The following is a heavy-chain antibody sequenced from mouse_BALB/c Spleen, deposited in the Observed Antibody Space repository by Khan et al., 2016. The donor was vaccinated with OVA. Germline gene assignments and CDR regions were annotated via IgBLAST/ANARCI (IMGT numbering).Heavy chain of an antibody. J-gene: IGHJ3*01. CDR3: ARDYWDVFAY. Sequence: VQLQQPGADLVKPGASVKLSCTASGFNIKDTYMHWVKRRPEQGLVWIGRIDPANGNTKYDPKFQGKATITADTSSNTAYLQLSSLTSEDAAVYYCARDYWDVFAYWGQGTLVTVSA. V-gene: IGHV14-3*02. CDR2: IDPANGNT. CDR1: GFNIKDTY. D-gene: IGHD4-1*01.